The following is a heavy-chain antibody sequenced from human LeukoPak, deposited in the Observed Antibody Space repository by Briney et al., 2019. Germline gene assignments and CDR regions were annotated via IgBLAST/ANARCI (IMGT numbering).Heavy chain of an antibody. CDR1: GYTFTGYY. Sequence: EASVKVSCKASGYTFTGYYMHWVRQAPGQGLEWMGWINPNSGGTNYAQKFQGWVTMTRDTSISTAHMELSRLRSDDTAVYYCARENSSGLMSYWGQGTLVTVSS. CDR3: ARENSSGLMSY. J-gene: IGHJ4*02. CDR2: INPNSGGT. V-gene: IGHV1-2*04. D-gene: IGHD6-19*01.